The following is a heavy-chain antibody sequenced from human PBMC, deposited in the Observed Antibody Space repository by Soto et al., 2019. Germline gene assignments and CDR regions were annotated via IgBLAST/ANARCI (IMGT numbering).Heavy chain of an antibody. CDR3: SRDRDSSGYYLDS. J-gene: IGHJ4*02. CDR1: GFTFSHYG. V-gene: IGHV3-30*03. Sequence: QVQLVESGGGVVQPGRSLRLSCAASGFTFSHYGMHWVRQAPGKGLELVAVILHDGSNKYYGDSVKGRFTVSRDNSNNTLYLQMNSMRVEDTAVYYCSRDRDSSGYYLDSWGQGTLVTVSS. D-gene: IGHD3-22*01. CDR2: ILHDGSNK.